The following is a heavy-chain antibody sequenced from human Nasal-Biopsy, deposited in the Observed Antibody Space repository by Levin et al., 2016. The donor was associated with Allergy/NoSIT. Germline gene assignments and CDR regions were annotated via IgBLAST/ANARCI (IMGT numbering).Heavy chain of an antibody. D-gene: IGHD6-19*01. CDR3: SRGGSGWSESAFDI. Sequence: ASVKVSCKASGGTFSRQTLSWVRQAPGQGLDWMGLINRSGASAGHAPKFQGRVTMTRDTSTSTVYMELSSLRSEDTAIYYCSRGGSGWSESAFDIWGQGTLVTVSS. CDR2: INRSGASA. J-gene: IGHJ3*02. V-gene: IGHV1-46*01. CDR1: GGTFSRQT.